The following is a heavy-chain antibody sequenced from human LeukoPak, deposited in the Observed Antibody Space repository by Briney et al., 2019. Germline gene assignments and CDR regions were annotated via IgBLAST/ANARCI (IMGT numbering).Heavy chain of an antibody. J-gene: IGHJ6*04. Sequence: ASVKVSCKASGGTFSSYAISWVRQAPGQGLEWMGGIIPIFGTANYAQKFQGRVTITADESTSTAYMELSSLRSEDTAVYYCARISVGYCSSTSCRVYYGMDVWGKGTTVTVSS. CDR1: GGTFSSYA. CDR2: IIPIFGTA. CDR3: ARISVGYCSSTSCRVYYGMDV. D-gene: IGHD2-2*01. V-gene: IGHV1-69*13.